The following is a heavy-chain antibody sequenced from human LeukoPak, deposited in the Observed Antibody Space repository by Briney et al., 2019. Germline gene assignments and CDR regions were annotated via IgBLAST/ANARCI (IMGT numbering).Heavy chain of an antibody. CDR3: ARVRVQLWLRLYYFDY. V-gene: IGHV4-34*01. D-gene: IGHD5-18*01. Sequence: PSETLSLTCAVYGGSFSGYYWSWIRQPPGKGLEWIGEINHSGSTNYNPSLKSRVTILVDTSKNQFSLKLSSVTAADTAVYYCARVRVQLWLRLYYFDYWGQGTLVTVSS. CDR1: GGSFSGYY. J-gene: IGHJ4*02. CDR2: INHSGST.